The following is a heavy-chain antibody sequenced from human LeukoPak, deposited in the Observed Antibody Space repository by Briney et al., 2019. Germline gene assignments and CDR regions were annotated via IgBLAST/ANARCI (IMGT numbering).Heavy chain of an antibody. V-gene: IGHV4-59*01. CDR2: IYHGSA. CDR1: GGSINSYY. J-gene: IGHJ5*01. CDR3: AREGGRQWLVSGALDS. Sequence: SETLSLTCTVSGGSINSYYWNWIRQPPGKGLEWIGYIYHGSATYNPSLESRVTLSMDTSKNQYSLKMTSVTAADTAVYYCAREGGRQWLVSGALDSWGQGTLVTVSS. D-gene: IGHD6-19*01.